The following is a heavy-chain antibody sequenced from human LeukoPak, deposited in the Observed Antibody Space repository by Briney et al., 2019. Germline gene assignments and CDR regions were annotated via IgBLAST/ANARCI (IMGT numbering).Heavy chain of an antibody. CDR3: APLEGYCSSTSCSPDY. CDR1: GFTFSSYA. V-gene: IGHV3-30-3*01. CDR2: ISYDGSNK. D-gene: IGHD2-2*01. J-gene: IGHJ4*02. Sequence: GGSLRLSCAASGFTFSSYAMHWVRQAPGKGLERVAVISYDGSNKYYADSVKGRFTISRDNSKNTLYLQMNSLRAEDTAVYYCAPLEGYCSSTSCSPDYWGQGTLVTVSS.